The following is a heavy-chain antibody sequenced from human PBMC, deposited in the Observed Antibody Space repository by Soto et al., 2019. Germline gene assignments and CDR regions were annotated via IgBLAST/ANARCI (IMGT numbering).Heavy chain of an antibody. V-gene: IGHV3-48*03. Sequence: EVQLVESGGGLVQPGGSLRLSCAASGFTFSSYEMNWVRQAPGKGLEWVSYISSSGSTKYYADSMRGRFTISRDNAKNSLYLQMNSLRAEDTAVYYCAREVATILSLVSSAGWFDPWGQGTLVTVSS. CDR2: ISSSGSTK. J-gene: IGHJ5*02. CDR3: AREVATILSLVSSAGWFDP. D-gene: IGHD5-12*01. CDR1: GFTFSSYE.